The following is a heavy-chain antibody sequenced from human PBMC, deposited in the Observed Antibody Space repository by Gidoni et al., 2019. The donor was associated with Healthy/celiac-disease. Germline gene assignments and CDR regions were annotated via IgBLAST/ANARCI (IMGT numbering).Heavy chain of an antibody. CDR1: GFTFSSYS. J-gene: IGHJ3*02. Sequence: EVQLVESGGGLVKPGGSLRLSCAASGFTFSSYSMNWVRQAPGKGLEWVSSISSSGSTIYYADSVKGRFTISRDNAKNSLYLQMNSLRAEDTAVYYCARVGGSITIFGVVYLPPRNDAFDIWGQGTMVTVSS. CDR3: ARVGGSITIFGVVYLPPRNDAFDI. D-gene: IGHD3-3*01. V-gene: IGHV3-21*01. CDR2: ISSSGSTI.